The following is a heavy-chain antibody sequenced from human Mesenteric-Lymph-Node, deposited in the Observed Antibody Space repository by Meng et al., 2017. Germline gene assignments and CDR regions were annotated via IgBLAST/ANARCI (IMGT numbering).Heavy chain of an antibody. D-gene: IGHD4-23*01. CDR1: GYSFTSYW. CDR2: IYPSDSDT. Sequence: GESLKISCEGSGYSFTSYWIAWVRQMPGKGLEWMGIIYPSDSDTRYSPSFQGQVTISADKSINTAYLQWSSLKASDTAIYYCARPGGYGGKSYYYYGMAVWGPGNTV. CDR3: ARPGGYGGKSYYYYGMAV. J-gene: IGHJ6*01. V-gene: IGHV5-51*01.